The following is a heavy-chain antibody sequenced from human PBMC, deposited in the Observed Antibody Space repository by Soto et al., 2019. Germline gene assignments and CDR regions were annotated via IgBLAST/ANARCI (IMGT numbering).Heavy chain of an antibody. V-gene: IGHV5-10-1*01. D-gene: IGHD3-10*01. CDR2: IDPSDSYT. CDR3: ARLGLGFGEAYYYYGMDV. J-gene: IGHJ6*02. CDR1: GYSFTSYW. Sequence: GESLKISCKGSGYSFTSYWISWVRQMPGKGLEWMGRIDPSDSYTNYSPSFQGHVTISADKSISTAYLQWSSLKASDTAMYYCARLGLGFGEAYYYYGMDVWGQGTTVTVSS.